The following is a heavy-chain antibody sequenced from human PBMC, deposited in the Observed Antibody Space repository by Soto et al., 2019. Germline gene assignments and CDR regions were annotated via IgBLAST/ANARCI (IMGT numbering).Heavy chain of an antibody. J-gene: IGHJ6*02. V-gene: IGHV1-69*13. D-gene: IGHD2-2*02. Sequence: AASVKVSCKASGGTFSSYAISWVRQAPGQGLEWMGGIIPIFGTANYAQKFQGRVTITADESTSTAYMELSSLRSEDTAVYYCARDLGPDIVVVPAAIREFRDYYYYGMDVWGQGTTVTVSS. CDR1: GGTFSSYA. CDR2: IIPIFGTA. CDR3: ARDLGPDIVVVPAAIREFRDYYYYGMDV.